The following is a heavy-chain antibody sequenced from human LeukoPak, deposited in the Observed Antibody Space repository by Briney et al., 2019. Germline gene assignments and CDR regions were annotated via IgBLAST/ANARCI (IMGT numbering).Heavy chain of an antibody. Sequence: PGGSLRLSCAASGFTFSSYAMSWVRQAPGKGLEWVSAISGSGGSTYYADSVKGRFTISRDNSKNTLYLQMNSLRAEDTAGYYCAKDWDYYDSSGYFTSFDYWGQGTLVTVSS. CDR3: AKDWDYYDSSGYFTSFDY. CDR2: ISGSGGST. J-gene: IGHJ4*02. CDR1: GFTFSSYA. V-gene: IGHV3-23*01. D-gene: IGHD3-22*01.